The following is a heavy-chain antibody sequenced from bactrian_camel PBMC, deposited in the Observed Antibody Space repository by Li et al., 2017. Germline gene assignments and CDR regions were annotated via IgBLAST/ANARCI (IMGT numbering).Heavy chain of an antibody. CDR3: AAKPLIAFGY. V-gene: IGHV3S1*01. CDR2: INSGGVNT. J-gene: IGHJ6*01. D-gene: IGHD4*01. CDR1: GYNRYL. Sequence: HVQLVESGGGSVQSGGTLRLSCTIPGYNRYLMAWFRQAPGKGLEWVASINSGGVNTYYADSVEGRFTISRDNAKNTLYLEKRSLKPEDTAVYYCAAKPLIAFGYWGQGTQVTVS.